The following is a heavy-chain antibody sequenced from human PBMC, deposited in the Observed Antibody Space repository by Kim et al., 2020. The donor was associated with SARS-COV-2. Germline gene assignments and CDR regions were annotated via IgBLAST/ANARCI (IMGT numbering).Heavy chain of an antibody. CDR3: ARGLGDLDY. Sequence: SDTRYSPSFQGQVTISADKSISTAYLQWSSLKASDTAMYYCARGLGDLDYWGQGTLVTVSS. CDR2: SDT. J-gene: IGHJ4*02. D-gene: IGHD3-10*01. V-gene: IGHV5-51*01.